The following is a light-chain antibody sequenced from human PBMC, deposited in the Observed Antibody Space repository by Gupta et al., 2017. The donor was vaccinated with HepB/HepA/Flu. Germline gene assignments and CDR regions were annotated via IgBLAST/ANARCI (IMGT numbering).Light chain of an antibody. CDR3: QQDGTSPWT. CDR2: GAS. J-gene: IGKJ1*01. CDR1: QSVSSSY. Sequence: VLTQSTATLSLSPGERATLSCSASQSVSSSYLAWYQQRPGQAPRLLIYGASSRATGISDRFSGSGSGTDFTLTISRLEPEDFAVYYCQQDGTSPWTFGQGTKVEIK. V-gene: IGKV3-20*01.